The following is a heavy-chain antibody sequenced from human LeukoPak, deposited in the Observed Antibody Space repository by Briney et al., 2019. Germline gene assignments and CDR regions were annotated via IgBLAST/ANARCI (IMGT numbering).Heavy chain of an antibody. D-gene: IGHD5-18*01. V-gene: IGHV4-59*08. J-gene: IGHJ4*02. CDR2: IYYSGST. Sequence: SETLSLTCTVSGGSISSYYWSWIRQPPGKGLEWIGYIYYSGSTYYNPSLKSRVTISVDTSKNQFSLKLNSVTAADTAVYYCARGLQWIQLWLDYWGQGTLVTVSS. CDR3: ARGLQWIQLWLDY. CDR1: GGSISSYY.